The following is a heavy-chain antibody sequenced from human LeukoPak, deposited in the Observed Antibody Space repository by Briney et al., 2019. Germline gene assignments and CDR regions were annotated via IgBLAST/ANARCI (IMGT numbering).Heavy chain of an antibody. V-gene: IGHV3-74*01. D-gene: IGHD3-10*01. CDR1: GLTFNNYW. CDR2: IRTDGLET. Sequence: GGSLRLSCAASGLTFNNYWMHWVRQAPGKGLVWVSRIRTDGLETSYADSVKGRFTVSRDNAKNTLYLQMNNLRAEDTAVYYCARGDYGSGSYSYYYGMDVWGQGTTVTVSS. CDR3: ARGDYGSGSYSYYYGMDV. J-gene: IGHJ6*02.